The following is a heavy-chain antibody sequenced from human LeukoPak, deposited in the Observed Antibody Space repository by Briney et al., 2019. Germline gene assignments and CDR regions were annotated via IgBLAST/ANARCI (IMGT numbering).Heavy chain of an antibody. D-gene: IGHD5-24*01. V-gene: IGHV4-39*01. Sequence: SETLSLTCTVSGGSISSSSYYWDWIRQPPGKGLEWIGSIYYSGSTYYNPSLKSRVTISVDTSKKQLSLKLSSVTAADTAVYYCARQDDYNFDYWGQGNLVTVSS. CDR1: GGSISSSSYY. J-gene: IGHJ4*02. CDR2: IYYSGST. CDR3: ARQDDYNFDY.